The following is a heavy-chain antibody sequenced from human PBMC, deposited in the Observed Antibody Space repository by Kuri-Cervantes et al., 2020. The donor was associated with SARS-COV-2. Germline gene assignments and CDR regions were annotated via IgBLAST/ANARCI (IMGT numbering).Heavy chain of an antibody. D-gene: IGHD1-1*01. CDR2: INPSGGST. Sequence: ASVKVSCKASGYTFTSYYMHWVRQAPGQGLEWMGIINPSGGSTSYAQKSQGRVTMTRDTSTSTVYMGLSSLRSEDTAVYYCARSWGNWRYMDVWGKGTTVTVSS. CDR3: ARSWGNWRYMDV. J-gene: IGHJ6*03. V-gene: IGHV1-46*01. CDR1: GYTFTSYY.